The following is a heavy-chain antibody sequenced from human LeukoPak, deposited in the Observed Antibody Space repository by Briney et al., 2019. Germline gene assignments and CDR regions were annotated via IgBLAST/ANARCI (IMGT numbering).Heavy chain of an antibody. CDR2: ISSSSSYI. CDR3: ARDQGPLRDSYGSSDFDY. CDR1: GFTFSSYS. J-gene: IGHJ4*02. V-gene: IGHV3-21*01. Sequence: GGSLRLSCAASGFTFSSYSMNWVRQAPGKGLEWVSSISSSSSYIYYADSVKGRFTISRDNAKNSLYLQMNSLRAEDTAVYYRARDQGPLRDSYGSSDFDYWGQGTLVTVSS. D-gene: IGHD5-18*01.